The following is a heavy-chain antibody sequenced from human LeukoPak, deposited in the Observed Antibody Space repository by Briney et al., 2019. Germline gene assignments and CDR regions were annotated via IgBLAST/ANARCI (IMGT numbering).Heavy chain of an antibody. V-gene: IGHV3-21*01. CDR3: AREAVSGSYSPY. Sequence: PGGSLRLSCAASGFTFSTYSMNWVRQAPGRGLEWVSSISGSSSNIYYAASVKGRFTISRDNAKNSLYLQMNSLRADDTAVYYCAREAVSGSYSPYWGQGTQVTVSS. D-gene: IGHD3-10*01. J-gene: IGHJ4*02. CDR1: GFTFSTYS. CDR2: ISGSSSNI.